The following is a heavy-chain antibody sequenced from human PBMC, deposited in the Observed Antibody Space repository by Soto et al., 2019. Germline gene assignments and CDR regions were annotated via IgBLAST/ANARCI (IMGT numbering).Heavy chain of an antibody. CDR3: ARETGWYHDY. CDR1: GGSISSYY. J-gene: IGHJ4*02. CDR2: IYYSGST. V-gene: IGHV4-59*01. D-gene: IGHD2-15*01. Sequence: QVQLQESGPGLVKPSETLSLTCTVSGGSISSYYWSWIRQPPGKGLEWIGYIYYSGSTNYNPSLKSRVTISVDTSKNQFSLKLSSVTAADTAVYYCARETGWYHDYWGQGTLVTVAS.